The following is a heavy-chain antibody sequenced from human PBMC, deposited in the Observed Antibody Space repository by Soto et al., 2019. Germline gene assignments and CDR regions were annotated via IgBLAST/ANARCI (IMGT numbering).Heavy chain of an antibody. CDR1: GITFTNHG. CDR3: ASGEGQNGHDTRFDD. CDR2: ISYNGIDK. J-gene: IGHJ4*02. V-gene: IGHV3-30*03. D-gene: IGHD5-12*01. Sequence: QMQLVESGGGVVQPGRSLRLSCVASGITFTNHGIHWVRQAPGKGLEWVADISYNGIDKWYADSVKGRFTISRDNFRDTVYLQMNGLRPEDTAVYYCASGEGQNGHDTRFDDWGQGTLVTVSS.